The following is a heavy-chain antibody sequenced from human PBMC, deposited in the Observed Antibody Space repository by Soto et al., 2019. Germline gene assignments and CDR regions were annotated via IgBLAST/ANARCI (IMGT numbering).Heavy chain of an antibody. V-gene: IGHV3-30*18. J-gene: IGHJ6*02. CDR3: AKRRNVLRFLEWSSGMEV. Sequence: GGSLRLSCAASGFTFSSYGMHWVRQAPGKXLEWVAFISYDESNKYYADSVKGRFTISRDNSRTTLYLQMNSLGAEDTAVYFCAKRRNVLRFLEWSSGMEVWGHGITVTVS. CDR1: GFTFSSYG. CDR2: ISYDESNK. D-gene: IGHD3-3*01.